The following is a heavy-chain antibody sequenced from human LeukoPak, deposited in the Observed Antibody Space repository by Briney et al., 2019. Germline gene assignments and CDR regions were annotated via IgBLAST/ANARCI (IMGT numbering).Heavy chain of an antibody. Sequence: GGSLRLSCAASGFTFSSYAMSWVRQAPGKGLEWVSAISGSGGSTYYADSVKGRFTISRNNSKNTLYLQMNSLRAEDTAVYYCAKSGDHIVATTFDYWGQGTLVTASS. CDR3: AKSGDHIVATTFDY. V-gene: IGHV3-23*01. D-gene: IGHD5-12*01. CDR1: GFTFSSYA. J-gene: IGHJ4*02. CDR2: ISGSGGST.